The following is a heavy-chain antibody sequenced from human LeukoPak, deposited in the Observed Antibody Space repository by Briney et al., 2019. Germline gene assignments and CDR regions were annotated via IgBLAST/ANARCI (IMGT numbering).Heavy chain of an antibody. J-gene: IGHJ4*02. CDR1: GGSFSGYY. Sequence: SETLSLTCAVYGGSFSGYYWSWIRQPAGKGLEWIGEINHSGSTNYNPSLKSRVTISVDTSKNQFSLKLSSVTAADTAVYYCARLKWELLHFGYFDYWGQGTLVTVSS. V-gene: IGHV4-34*01. CDR3: ARLKWELLHFGYFDY. CDR2: INHSGST. D-gene: IGHD1-26*01.